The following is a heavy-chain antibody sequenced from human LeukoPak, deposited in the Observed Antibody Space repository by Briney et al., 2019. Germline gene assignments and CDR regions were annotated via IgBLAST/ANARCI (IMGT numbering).Heavy chain of an antibody. D-gene: IGHD1-26*01. V-gene: IGHV3-48*03. CDR1: GFTFSTYE. CDR2: ISSSGTTI. Sequence: GGSLRLSCAASGFTFSTYEMNWDRQAPGKGLEWVSYISSSGTTIYYADSVRGRFTISRDDAKNSLYLQMNSLRAEDTAVYYCARSPSSYYYYYGMDVWGQGTTVTVSS. CDR3: ARSPSSYYYYYGMDV. J-gene: IGHJ6*02.